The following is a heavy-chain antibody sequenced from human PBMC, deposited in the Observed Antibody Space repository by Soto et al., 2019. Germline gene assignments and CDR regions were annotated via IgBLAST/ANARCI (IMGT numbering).Heavy chain of an antibody. D-gene: IGHD3-22*01. CDR2: IYSGGST. CDR1: GFTVSSNY. Sequence: GGSLRLSCAASGFTVSSNYMSWVRQAPGKGLEWVSVIYSGGSTYYADPVKGRFTISRDNSKNTLYLQMNSLRAEDTAVYYCAKSPGMYYYDSSGYYHYDYWGQGTLVTVSS. J-gene: IGHJ4*02. V-gene: IGHV3-53*01. CDR3: AKSPGMYYYDSSGYYHYDY.